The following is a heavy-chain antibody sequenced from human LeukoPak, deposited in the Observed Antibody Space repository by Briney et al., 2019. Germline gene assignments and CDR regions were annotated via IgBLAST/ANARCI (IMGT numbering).Heavy chain of an antibody. V-gene: IGHV1-46*01. Sequence: ASVKVSCKASGYTFTSYYMHWVRQAPGQGLEWMGIINPSGGSTSYAQKFQGRVTMTRDTSTSTVYMELNSLRAEDTALYYCAKAATQDYVPSHWGQGTLVTVSS. CDR3: AKAATQDYVPSH. D-gene: IGHD3-16*01. J-gene: IGHJ4*02. CDR2: INPSGGST. CDR1: GYTFTSYY.